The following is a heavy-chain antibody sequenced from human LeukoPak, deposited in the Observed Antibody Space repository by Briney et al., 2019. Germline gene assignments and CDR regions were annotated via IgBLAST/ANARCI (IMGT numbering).Heavy chain of an antibody. Sequence: SETLSLTCTVSGGSISSYYWSWIRQSAGKGPEWVGRIYTSGSTNYNPSLKSRVTMSVDTSKNQFSLKLSSVIAADTAVYYCARGITGTTGFDYWGQGTLVTVSS. CDR3: ARGITGTTGFDY. V-gene: IGHV4-4*07. CDR1: GGSISSYY. J-gene: IGHJ4*02. CDR2: IYTSGST. D-gene: IGHD1-20*01.